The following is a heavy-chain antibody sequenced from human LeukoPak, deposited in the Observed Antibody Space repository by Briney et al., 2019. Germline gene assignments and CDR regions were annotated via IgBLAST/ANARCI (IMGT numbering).Heavy chain of an antibody. V-gene: IGHV1-18*01. D-gene: IGHD6-19*01. CDR2: ISGYNGNT. CDR1: GYAFSTYG. Sequence: ASVKVSCKASGYAFSTYGLTWVRQAAGQGLEWMGWISGYNGNTNYAQKCQGRVTMTTDTSTSTAYMELRSLISDDTAVYYCARGSVAVAGNVDYWGQGTLVTVSS. J-gene: IGHJ4*02. CDR3: ARGSVAVAGNVDY.